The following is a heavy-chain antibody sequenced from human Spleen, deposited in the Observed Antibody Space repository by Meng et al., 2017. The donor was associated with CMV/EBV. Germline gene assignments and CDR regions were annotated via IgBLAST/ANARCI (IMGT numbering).Heavy chain of an antibody. J-gene: IGHJ4*02. CDR1: GLTFRSYW. CDR2: INGNGATT. Sequence: GESLKISCEVSGLTFRSYWMHWVRQAPGKGLFWVSRINGNGATTRYAVSVKGRFTIPRDNAKNTLYLQMDSLRAEDTAVYYCAKDPRYSSSSGGYFDYWGQGTLVTVSS. CDR3: AKDPRYSSSSGGYFDY. V-gene: IGHV3-74*01. D-gene: IGHD6-6*01.